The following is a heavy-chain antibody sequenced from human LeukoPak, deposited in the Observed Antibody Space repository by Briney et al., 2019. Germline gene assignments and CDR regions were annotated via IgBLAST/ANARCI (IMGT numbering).Heavy chain of an antibody. Sequence: GSSVKVSCKASGGTFSSYAISWVRQATGQGLEWMGGIIPIFGTANYAQKFQGRVTITADESTSTAYMELSSLRSEDTAVYYCARGGRYYDSSGYYYSLNYWGQGTLVTVSS. V-gene: IGHV1-69*01. CDR3: ARGGRYYDSSGYYYSLNY. J-gene: IGHJ4*02. D-gene: IGHD3-22*01. CDR1: GGTFSSYA. CDR2: IIPIFGTA.